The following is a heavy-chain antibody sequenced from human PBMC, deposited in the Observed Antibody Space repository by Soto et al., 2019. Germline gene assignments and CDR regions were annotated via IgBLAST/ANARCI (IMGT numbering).Heavy chain of an antibody. Sequence: QVQLVQSGAEVKKPGASVKVSCKASGYTFTSYGISWVRQAPGQGLEWMGWISAYNGNTNYAQQLQGRVTMTTDTSTSTAYMELRSLRSDDTAVYYCASGYCSSTSCLQYYYYYMDVWGKGTTVTVSS. V-gene: IGHV1-18*01. CDR1: GYTFTSYG. CDR2: ISAYNGNT. J-gene: IGHJ6*03. CDR3: ASGYCSSTSCLQYYYYYMDV. D-gene: IGHD2-2*01.